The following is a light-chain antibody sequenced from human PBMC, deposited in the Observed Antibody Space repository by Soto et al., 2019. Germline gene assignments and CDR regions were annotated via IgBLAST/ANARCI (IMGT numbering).Light chain of an antibody. V-gene: IGKV3-11*01. J-gene: IGKJ4*01. Sequence: IVLTQSPATLSLYPGERATLSCRASQSVKSLLGWYQQRPGQAPRLVIYDASYRATGIPARFSGSGWGTDFTLTISSLEPEDFGVYYCQQRSSWPLTFGGGTKVDI. CDR1: QSVKSL. CDR2: DAS. CDR3: QQRSSWPLT.